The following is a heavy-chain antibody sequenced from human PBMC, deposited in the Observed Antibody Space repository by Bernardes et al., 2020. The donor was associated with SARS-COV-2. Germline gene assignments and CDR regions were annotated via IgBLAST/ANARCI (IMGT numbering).Heavy chain of an antibody. V-gene: IGHV3-30*03. D-gene: IGHD3-9*01. CDR1: GFTFSNYG. CDR2: ISFDESNN. Sequence: GGSLRLSCATSGFTFSNYGMHWVRQAPGKGLEWVALISFDESNNYYADSVQGRFTISRDNSKNTLYLQLNSLRAEDTAMYYCARDVGGTDWRFGFDVWGPGTTVHVSS. J-gene: IGHJ3*01. CDR3: ARDVGGTDWRFGFDV.